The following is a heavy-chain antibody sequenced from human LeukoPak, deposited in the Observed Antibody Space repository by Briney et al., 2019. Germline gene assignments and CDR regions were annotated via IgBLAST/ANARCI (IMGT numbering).Heavy chain of an antibody. J-gene: IGHJ6*03. V-gene: IGHV1-2*02. CDR1: GYTFTGYY. Sequence: ASVKVSCKASGYTFTGYYMHWVRQAPGQGLEWMGWINPNSGGTNYARKFQGRVTMTRDTSISTAYMELSRLRSEDTAVYYCARVTGWGYCSGGSCYYMDVWGKGTTVTISS. CDR3: ARVTGWGYCSGGSCYYMDV. D-gene: IGHD2-15*01. CDR2: INPNSGGT.